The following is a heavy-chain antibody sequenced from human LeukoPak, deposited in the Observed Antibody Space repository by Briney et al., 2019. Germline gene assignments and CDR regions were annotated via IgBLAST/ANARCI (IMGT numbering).Heavy chain of an antibody. CDR3: ARGVNSQGTAMVLFDS. CDR1: GHTFTSYY. Sequence: ASVKVSCKASGHTFTSYYMHWVRQAPGQGLEWMGIINPSGGSTSYAQKFQGRVTMTRDTSTSTVYMELSSLRSEDTAVYYCARGVNSQGTAMVLFDSWGQGSLVTVSA. CDR2: INPSGGST. J-gene: IGHJ4*02. D-gene: IGHD5-18*01. V-gene: IGHV1-46*01.